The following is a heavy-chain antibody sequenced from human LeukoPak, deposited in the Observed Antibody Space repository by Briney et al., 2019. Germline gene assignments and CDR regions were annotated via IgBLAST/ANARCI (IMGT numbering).Heavy chain of an antibody. CDR3: AREVSPDASDI. CDR2: IYYSGST. V-gene: IGHV4-59*01. J-gene: IGHJ3*02. CDR1: GGSISSYY. Sequence: SETLSLTCTVSGGSISSYYWSWIRQPPGKGLEWIGYIYYSGSTNYNPSLKRRVTISVDTSKNQFSLKLSSVTAADTAVYYCAREVSPDASDIWGQGTMVTVSS.